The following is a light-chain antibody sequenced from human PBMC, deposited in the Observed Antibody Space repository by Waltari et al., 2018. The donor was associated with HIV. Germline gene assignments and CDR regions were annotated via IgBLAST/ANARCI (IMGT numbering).Light chain of an antibody. J-gene: IGLJ1*01. CDR2: SNN. CDR3: AAWDDSLNGLV. V-gene: IGLV1-44*01. CDR1: SSNIGSNT. Sequence: QSVLTQPPSASGTPGQRVTISCSGSSSNIGSNTVNWYQQLPGTAPKLLIYSNNQRPSGVPARFSGSKSSTSASLAISGLQSEDEADYYCAAWDDSLNGLVFGTGTKVTVL.